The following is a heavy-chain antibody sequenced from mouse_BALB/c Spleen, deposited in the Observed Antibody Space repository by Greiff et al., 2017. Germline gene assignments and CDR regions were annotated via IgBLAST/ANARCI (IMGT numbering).Heavy chain of an antibody. Sequence: VQLQQSGPSLVKPSQTLSLTCSVTGDSITSGYWNWVRKFPGNKLEYMGYISYSGSTYYNPSLNSQISITRDTSKNQYYLPLNSVTTDDTATYYCASYYYDDGGYAMDYWGQGTSVTVSS. J-gene: IGHJ4*01. V-gene: IGHV3-8*02. D-gene: IGHD1-1*01. CDR3: ASYYYDDGGYAMDY. CDR2: ISYSGST. CDR1: GDSITSGY.